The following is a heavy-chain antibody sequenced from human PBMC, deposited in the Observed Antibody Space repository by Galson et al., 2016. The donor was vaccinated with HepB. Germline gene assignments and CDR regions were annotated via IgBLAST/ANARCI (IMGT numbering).Heavy chain of an antibody. V-gene: IGHV4-61*09. CDR1: GDSTSSGSYY. CDR3: ARGITPFLRFDP. CDR2: ISTSGRT. Sequence: TLSLTCAVSGDSTSSGSYYWSWIRRPAGEGLEWIGHISTSGRTKYNPSLKDRVTISLDTSKNQFSLSLNSVTAAVTAVYYCARGITPFLRFDPWGQGTLVTVSP. J-gene: IGHJ5*02.